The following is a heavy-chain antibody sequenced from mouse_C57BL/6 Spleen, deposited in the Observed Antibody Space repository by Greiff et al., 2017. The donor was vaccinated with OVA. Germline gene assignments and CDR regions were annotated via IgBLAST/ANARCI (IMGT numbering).Heavy chain of an antibody. CDR3: ASSRVYYGSSYYAMDY. CDR1: GYSFTGYY. Sequence: VQLQQSGPELVKPGASVKISCKASGYSFTGYYMNWVKQSPEKSLEWIGEINPSTGGTTYNQKFKAKATLTVDKSSSTAYMQLKSLTSEASAVYYCASSRVYYGSSYYAMDYWGQGTSVTVSS. J-gene: IGHJ4*01. V-gene: IGHV1-42*01. CDR2: INPSTGGT. D-gene: IGHD1-1*01.